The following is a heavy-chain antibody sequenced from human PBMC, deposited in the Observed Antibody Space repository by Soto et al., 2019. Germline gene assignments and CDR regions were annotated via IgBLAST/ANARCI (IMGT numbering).Heavy chain of an antibody. V-gene: IGHV1-18*01. J-gene: IGHJ5*02. CDR3: ARGSLERRWNNWFDP. Sequence: QVQLVQSGAEVKKPGASVQVSCKASGYTFTSYGISWVRQAPGQGLEWMGWISAYNGKTNYAQKIPGRVTMTTDTATSTAYMELRSLRSDDTAVYSGARGSLERRWNNWFDPWGQGTLVSVSS. D-gene: IGHD4-17*01. CDR1: GYTFTSYG. CDR2: ISAYNGKT.